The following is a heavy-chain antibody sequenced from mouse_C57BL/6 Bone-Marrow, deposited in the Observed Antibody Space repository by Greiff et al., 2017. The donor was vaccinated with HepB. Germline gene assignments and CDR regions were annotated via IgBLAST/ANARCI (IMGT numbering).Heavy chain of an antibody. CDR1: GFTFSDYG. J-gene: IGHJ2*01. V-gene: IGHV5-17*01. CDR3: ARPKGPYYGSSYGYFDY. Sequence: EVKLVESGGGLVKPGGSLKLSCAASGFTFSDYGMHWVRQAPEKGLEWVAYISSGSSTIYYADTVKGRFTISRDNAKNTLFLQMTSLRSEDTAMYYCARPKGPYYGSSYGYFDYWGQGTTLTVSS. CDR2: ISSGSSTI. D-gene: IGHD1-1*01.